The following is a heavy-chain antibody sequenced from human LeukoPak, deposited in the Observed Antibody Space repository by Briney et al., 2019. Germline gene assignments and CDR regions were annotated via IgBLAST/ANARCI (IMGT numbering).Heavy chain of an antibody. V-gene: IGHV1-8*03. Sequence: ASVKVSCKASGYTFTSYDINWVRQATGQGLEWMGWMNPNSGNTGYAQKFQGRVTITRNTSISTAYMELSSLRSEDTAVYYCASGLNYDILTYPFAFDIWGQGTMVTVSS. CDR2: MNPNSGNT. J-gene: IGHJ3*02. CDR3: ASGLNYDILTYPFAFDI. CDR1: GYTFTSYD. D-gene: IGHD3-9*01.